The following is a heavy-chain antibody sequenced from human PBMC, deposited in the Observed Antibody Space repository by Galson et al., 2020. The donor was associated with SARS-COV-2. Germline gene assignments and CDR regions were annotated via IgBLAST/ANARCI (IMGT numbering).Heavy chain of an antibody. CDR3: VRGMINVVRGDVTSYFDA. V-gene: IGHV3-74*01. J-gene: IGHJ4*02. D-gene: IGHD3-10*01. CDR2: INSDGSST. Sequence: GESLKISCAASGFNFRGYWMYWVRQVPGKGLVWVSFINSDGSSTNYGDSVKGQFTISRDNAKNTLYLQMNSLRAEDTAVYYCVRGMINVVRGDVTSYFDAWGQGTLVTVSS. CDR1: GFNFRGYW.